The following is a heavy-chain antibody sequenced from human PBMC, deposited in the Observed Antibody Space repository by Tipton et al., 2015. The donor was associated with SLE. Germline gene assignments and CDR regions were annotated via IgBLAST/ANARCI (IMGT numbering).Heavy chain of an antibody. CDR3: ARDVESNNYYGSAY. CDR2: ISSSSSYI. D-gene: IGHD3-10*01. V-gene: IGHV3-21*01. Sequence: VQLVQSGGGLVQPGRSLRLSCAASGFTFDDYAMHWVRQAPGKGLEWVSSISSSSSYIYYADSVKGRFTISRDNAKNSLYLQMNSLRAEDTAVYYCARDVESNNYYGSAYWGQGTLVTVSS. CDR1: GFTFDDYA. J-gene: IGHJ4*02.